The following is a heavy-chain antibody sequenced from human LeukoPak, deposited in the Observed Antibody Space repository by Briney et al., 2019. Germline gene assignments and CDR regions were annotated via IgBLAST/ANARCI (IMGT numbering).Heavy chain of an antibody. CDR3: ARGGWVVVVPAAIDFDY. J-gene: IGHJ4*02. Sequence: GGSLRLSCAASGFTFSSYAMHWVRQAPGKGLEYVSAISSNGGSTYYANSVKGGFTISRDNSKNTLYLQMGSLRAEDMAVYYCARGGWVVVVPAAIDFDYWGQGTLVTVSS. CDR2: ISSNGGST. D-gene: IGHD2-2*02. V-gene: IGHV3-64*01. CDR1: GFTFSSYA.